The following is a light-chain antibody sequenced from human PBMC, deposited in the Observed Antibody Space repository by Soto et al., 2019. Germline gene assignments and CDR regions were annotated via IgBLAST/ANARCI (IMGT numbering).Light chain of an antibody. CDR1: QSISNN. J-gene: IGKJ1*01. CDR3: QQYGSSPPT. CDR2: GAS. V-gene: IGKV3-20*01. Sequence: IVMTQSPATLSLSPGEKATLSCRASQSISNNFAWFQQKPGQVPRLLIHGASSRATGIPDRFSGSGSGTDFTLTISRLEPEDFAVYYCQQYGSSPPTFGQGTKVDIK.